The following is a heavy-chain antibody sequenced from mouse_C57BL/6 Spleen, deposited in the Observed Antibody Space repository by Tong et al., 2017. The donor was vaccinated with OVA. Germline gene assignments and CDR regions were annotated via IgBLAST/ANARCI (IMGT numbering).Heavy chain of an antibody. J-gene: IGHJ3*01. CDR1: GYAFSSSW. CDR2: IYPGDGDT. V-gene: IGHV1-82*01. Sequence: VQLQESGPELVKPGASVKISCKASGYAFSSSWMNWVKQRPGKGLEWIGRIYPGDGDTNYNGKFKGKATLTADKSSSTAYMHLSSLTSEDSAVFFCARDVQLPAWFAYWGQGTLVTVSA. CDR3: ARDVQLPAWFAY. D-gene: IGHD4-1*02.